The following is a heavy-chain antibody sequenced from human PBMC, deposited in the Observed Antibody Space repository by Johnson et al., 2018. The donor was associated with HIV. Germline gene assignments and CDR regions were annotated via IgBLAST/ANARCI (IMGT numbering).Heavy chain of an antibody. CDR2: IYSGGST. CDR3: ARAYTYGAFDI. V-gene: IGHV3-66*01. CDR1: GFTVSSNY. J-gene: IGHJ3*02. Sequence: VLLVESGGGVVRPGGSLRLSCAASGFTVSSNYMSWVRQAPGKGLEWVSVIYSGGSTYYADSVKGRFTISRDNSKNTLYLQMNSLRAEDTAVYYCARAYTYGAFDIWGQGTMVTVSS. D-gene: IGHD5-18*01.